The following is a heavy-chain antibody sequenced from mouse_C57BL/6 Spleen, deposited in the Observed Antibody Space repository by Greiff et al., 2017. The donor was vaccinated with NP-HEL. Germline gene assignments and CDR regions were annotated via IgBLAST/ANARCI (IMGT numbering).Heavy chain of an antibody. J-gene: IGHJ1*03. CDR3: AKNEKLLRYPNV. Sequence: QVQLQQSGPGLVQPSQSLSITCTVSGFSLTSSGVHWVRQSPGKGLEWLGVIWRGGSTDYNAAFMSRLSITKDNSKSQVFFKMNSLQADDTAIYYCAKNEKLLRYPNVWGTGTTVTVSS. CDR1: GFSLTSSG. D-gene: IGHD1-1*01. CDR2: IWRGGST. V-gene: IGHV2-5*01.